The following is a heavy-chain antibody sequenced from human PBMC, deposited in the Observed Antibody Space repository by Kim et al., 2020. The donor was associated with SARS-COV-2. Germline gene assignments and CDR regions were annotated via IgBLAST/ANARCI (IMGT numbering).Heavy chain of an antibody. CDR2: IDWDDDK. CDR3: ARGVASITGYYYGMDV. D-gene: IGHD3-3*01. V-gene: IGHV2-70*01. CDR1: GFSLSTSGMC. Sequence: SGPTLVNPTQTLTLTCTFSGFSLSTSGMCVSWIRQPPGKALEWLALIDWDDDKYYSTSLKTRLTISKDTSKSQVVLTMTNMDPVDTATYFCARGVASITGYYYGMDVWGQGTTVTVSS. J-gene: IGHJ6*02.